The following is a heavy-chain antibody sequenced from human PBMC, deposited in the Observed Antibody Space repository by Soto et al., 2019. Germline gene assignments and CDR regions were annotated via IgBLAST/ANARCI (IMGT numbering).Heavy chain of an antibody. J-gene: IGHJ4*02. Sequence: GRSLIHSRSASGFAFCIFSVSWVRQAQGKGLDWLSGISGIDASTYHAGAVKGGFTISRDNAKNTLYLQVKSLRAEDTAVYYFPKQYGRGGYDYRGQGTLVPVSP. V-gene: IGHV3-23*01. D-gene: IGHD6-6*01. CDR2: ISGIDAST. CDR3: PKQYGRGGYDY. CDR1: GFAFCIFS.